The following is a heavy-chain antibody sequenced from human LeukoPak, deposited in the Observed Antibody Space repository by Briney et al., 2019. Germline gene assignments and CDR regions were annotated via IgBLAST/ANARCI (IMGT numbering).Heavy chain of an antibody. CDR2: IYYSGST. D-gene: IGHD2-8*02. CDR3: ARGQRYWGLPDY. CDR1: GGSISSYY. Sequence: SETLSLTCTVSGGSISSYYWSWIRQPPGKGLEWIGYIYYSGSTNYNPSLKSRVTISVDTSKNQFSLKLSSVTAADTAVYYCARGQRYWGLPDYWGQGNLVTVSS. J-gene: IGHJ4*02. V-gene: IGHV4-59*01.